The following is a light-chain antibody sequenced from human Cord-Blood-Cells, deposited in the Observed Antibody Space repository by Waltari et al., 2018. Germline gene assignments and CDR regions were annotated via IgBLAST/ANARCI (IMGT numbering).Light chain of an antibody. CDR3: GTWDSSLSAYV. Sequence: QSVLTQPPSVSAAPGQKVTISCSGSSSNIGNNYVSWYQQLPGTAPKLLIYENNKRPSGIPDRFSGSKYGTSATLGITGLQTGDEADYYCGTWDSSLSAYVFGTGTKVTVL. V-gene: IGLV1-51*02. CDR1: SSNIGNNY. J-gene: IGLJ1*01. CDR2: ENN.